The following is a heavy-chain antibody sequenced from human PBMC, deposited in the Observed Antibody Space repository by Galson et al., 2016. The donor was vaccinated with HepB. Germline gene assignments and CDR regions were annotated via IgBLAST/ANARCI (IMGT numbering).Heavy chain of an antibody. V-gene: IGHV3-30*04. CDR2: TSYDGTYK. CDR1: GFNFSPYT. CDR3: ARGHDDVLSGRLDY. Sequence: SLRLSCAASGFNFSPYTMHWVRQAPGKGLEWVTLTSYDGTYKCYTDSVKGRFTISRDNSKNTLYLEMNSLRPEDTAIYYCARGHDDVLSGRLDYWGQGTLVTVSS. J-gene: IGHJ4*02. D-gene: IGHD3-3*01.